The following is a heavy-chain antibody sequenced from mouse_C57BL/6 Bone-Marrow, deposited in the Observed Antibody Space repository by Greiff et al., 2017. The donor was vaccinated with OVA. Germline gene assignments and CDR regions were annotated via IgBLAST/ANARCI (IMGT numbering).Heavy chain of an antibody. V-gene: IGHV1-63*01. CDR2: IYPGGGYT. Sequence: VQLQQSGAELVRPGTSVKMSCKASGYTFTNYWIGWAKQRPGHGLEWIGDIYPGGGYTNYNEKFKGKATLTAETSSSTAYMQFSSLTSEDSAIYYCARSGYGYDLGGLMDYWGQGTSVTVSS. D-gene: IGHD2-2*01. CDR1: GYTFTNYW. J-gene: IGHJ4*01. CDR3: ARSGYGYDLGGLMDY.